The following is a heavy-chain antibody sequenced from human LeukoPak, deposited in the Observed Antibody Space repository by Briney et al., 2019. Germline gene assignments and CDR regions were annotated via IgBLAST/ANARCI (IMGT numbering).Heavy chain of an antibody. CDR2: IYSGGST. V-gene: IGHV3-53*01. CDR3: ARRGCSGGSCYTLYYFDY. Sequence: GGSLRLSCAASGFTVSSIYMSWVRQAPGKGLEWVSVIYSGGSTYYADSVKGRFTISRDNAKNSLYLQMNSLRAEDTAVYYCARRGCSGGSCYTLYYFDYWGQGTLVTVSS. CDR1: GFTVSSIY. D-gene: IGHD2-15*01. J-gene: IGHJ4*02.